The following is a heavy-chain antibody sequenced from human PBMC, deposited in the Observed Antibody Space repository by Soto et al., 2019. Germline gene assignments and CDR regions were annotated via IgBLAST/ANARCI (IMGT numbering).Heavy chain of an antibody. D-gene: IGHD4-17*01. CDR1: GFSLNSYE. J-gene: IGHJ3*02. CDR2: ISGSGSPI. V-gene: IGHV3-48*03. CDR3: ARVFGDYLIDAFDI. Sequence: EAQLVESGGGLVQPGGSLRLSCAAFGFSLNSYEMDWVRQAPGKVLEWVSHISGSGSPIYYADSVKGRFTISRDNAKNSVFLQMNSLRAEDTAVYYCARVFGDYLIDAFDIWGQGTMVTVSS.